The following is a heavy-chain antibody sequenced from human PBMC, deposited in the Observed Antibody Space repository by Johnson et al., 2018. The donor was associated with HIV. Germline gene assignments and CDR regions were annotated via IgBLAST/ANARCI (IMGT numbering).Heavy chain of an antibody. CDR2: ISYDGSKT. Sequence: QMQLVESGGGVVQPGRSLRLSCAVSGIIFSHYGMHWVRQAPGKGLEWVALISYDGSKTYYVDSVKARFTISRDDARNTLYLQMNSLRVEDTAVYYCAKDREGWYISRWSPTDAFDIWGQGTMVTVSS. V-gene: IGHV3-30*18. D-gene: IGHD6-13*01. CDR1: GIIFSHYG. J-gene: IGHJ3*02. CDR3: AKDREGWYISRWSPTDAFDI.